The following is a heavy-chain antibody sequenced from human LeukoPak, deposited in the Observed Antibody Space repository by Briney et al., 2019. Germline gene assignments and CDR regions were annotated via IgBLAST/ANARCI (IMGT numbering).Heavy chain of an antibody. D-gene: IGHD2-2*01. Sequence: PGGSLRLSCAASGFTFSFYSMNWVRQAPGKGLEWVSSMSVSSGLIYYADSVKGRFTISRDNAKNSLYLQMNSLRAEDTAVYYCARVKSSTSCLSWGQGTLVTVSS. V-gene: IGHV3-21*01. CDR2: MSVSSGLI. CDR1: GFTFSFYS. J-gene: IGHJ4*02. CDR3: ARVKSSTSCLS.